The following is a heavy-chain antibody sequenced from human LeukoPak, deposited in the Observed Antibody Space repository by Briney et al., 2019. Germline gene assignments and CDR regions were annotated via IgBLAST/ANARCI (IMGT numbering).Heavy chain of an antibody. CDR2: ITTSDGNT. CDR3: AKDGRGTIFGVVIPSYYFDY. Sequence: GGSLRLSCAASGFTFSSYTMSWVRQAPGKGLEWVSTITTSDGNTYYADSVKGRFTVSRDNSKNTLYLQMNSLRAEDTAVYYCAKDGRGTIFGVVIPSYYFDYWGQGTLVTVSS. J-gene: IGHJ4*02. CDR1: GFTFSSYT. V-gene: IGHV3-23*01. D-gene: IGHD3-3*01.